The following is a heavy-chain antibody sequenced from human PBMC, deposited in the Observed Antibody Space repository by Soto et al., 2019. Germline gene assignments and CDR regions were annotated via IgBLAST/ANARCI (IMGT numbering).Heavy chain of an antibody. CDR3: AKGGEGLYYVDYYGMDV. V-gene: IGHV3-30*18. D-gene: IGHD3-10*02. J-gene: IGHJ6*02. CDR1: GFTFSSYG. CDR2: ISYDGSNK. Sequence: QVQLVESGGGVVQPGRSLRLSCAASGFTFSSYGMHWVRQAPGKGLEWVAVISYDGSNKYYADSVKGRVTISRDNSKNTLYLQMNSLRAEDTAVYYCAKGGEGLYYVDYYGMDVWGQGTTVTVSS.